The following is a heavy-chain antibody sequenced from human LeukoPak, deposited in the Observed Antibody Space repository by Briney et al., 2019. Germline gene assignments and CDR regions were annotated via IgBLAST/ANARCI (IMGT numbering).Heavy chain of an antibody. Sequence: GRSLRLSCAASGFTFSSYSMTWVRQAPGKGLEWVSSISSSSSYIYYADSVKGRFTISRDNAKNSLYLQMNSLRAEDTAVYYCARALRVRSGDLNWFDPWGQGTLVTVFS. V-gene: IGHV3-21*01. CDR2: ISSSSSYI. J-gene: IGHJ5*02. CDR3: ARALRVRSGDLNWFDP. CDR1: GFTFSSYS. D-gene: IGHD3-10*01.